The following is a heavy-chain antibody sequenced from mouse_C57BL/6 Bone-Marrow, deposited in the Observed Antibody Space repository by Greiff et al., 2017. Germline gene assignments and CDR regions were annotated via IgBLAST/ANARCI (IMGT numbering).Heavy chain of an antibody. J-gene: IGHJ2*01. CDR1: GFNIKDDY. CDR2: IDPEIGDT. D-gene: IGHD2-3*01. Sequence: EVQLQQSGAELVRPGASVKLSCTASGFNIKDDYIHWVKQRPEQGLEWIGWIDPEIGDTEYASKFQGKATITSDTSSNTAYLQLSSRTSEYTAVYYYSSFDGNYFDFWGQGTPLTVAS. CDR3: SSFDGNYFDF. V-gene: IGHV14-4*01.